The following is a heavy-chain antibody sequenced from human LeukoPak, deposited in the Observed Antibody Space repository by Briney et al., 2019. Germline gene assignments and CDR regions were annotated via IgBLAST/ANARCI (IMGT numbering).Heavy chain of an antibody. CDR1: GYSFTSSW. Sequence: GESLKISCKGAGYSFTSSWIGWVRQMPGKGLEWMGIIYPGASDTRYSPSFQGQVTISVDKSITTAYLQWSSLKASDTAMYYCARDMAAAGTDVFDYWGQGTLVTLSS. V-gene: IGHV5-51*01. J-gene: IGHJ4*02. CDR2: IYPGASDT. CDR3: ARDMAAAGTDVFDY. D-gene: IGHD6-13*01.